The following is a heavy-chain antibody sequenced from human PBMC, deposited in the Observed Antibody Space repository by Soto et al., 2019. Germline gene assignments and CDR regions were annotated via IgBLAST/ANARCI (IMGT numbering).Heavy chain of an antibody. CDR1: GFTFSSYG. CDR3: ARDRDSSGWYQFDY. J-gene: IGHJ4*02. Sequence: ESGGGVVQPGRSLRLSCAASGFTFSSYGMHWVRQAPGKGLVWVAVIWYDGSNKYYADSVKGRFTISRDNSKNTLYLQMNSMRAEDTAVYYCARDRDSSGWYQFDYWGQGTLVTVSS. CDR2: IWYDGSNK. V-gene: IGHV3-33*01. D-gene: IGHD6-19*01.